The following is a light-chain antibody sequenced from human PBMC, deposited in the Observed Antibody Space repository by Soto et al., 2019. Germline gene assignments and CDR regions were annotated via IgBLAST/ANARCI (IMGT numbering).Light chain of an antibody. CDR3: QQSYSTWT. Sequence: DIQMTQSPSSLSASLGDRVTITCRPSQSISSYLNWYQQKPGKAPKLLIYAASSLQSGVPSRFSGSGSGTDFTLTISSLQPEDFATYYCQQSYSTWTFGQGTKVDIK. J-gene: IGKJ1*01. CDR2: AAS. CDR1: QSISSY. V-gene: IGKV1-39*01.